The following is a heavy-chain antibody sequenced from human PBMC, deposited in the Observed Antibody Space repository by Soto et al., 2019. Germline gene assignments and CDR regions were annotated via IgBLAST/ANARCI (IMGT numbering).Heavy chain of an antibody. CDR1: GFTFSSYE. J-gene: IGHJ3*02. D-gene: IGHD5-12*01. Sequence: GGSLRLSCAASGFTFSSYEMNWVRQAPGKGLEWVSYISSSGGTIYYADSVMGRFTISRDNAKNSLYLQMNSLRAEDTAVYYCAHVGGDGYNSPDGGDALDIWGQGTMVTVSS. CDR3: AHVGGDGYNSPDGGDALDI. V-gene: IGHV3-48*03. CDR2: ISSSGGTI.